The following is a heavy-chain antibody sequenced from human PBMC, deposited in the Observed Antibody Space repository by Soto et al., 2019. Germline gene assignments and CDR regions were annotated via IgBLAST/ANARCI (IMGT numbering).Heavy chain of an antibody. Sequence: VQLLESGGGFVQPGGSLRLSCAASGFTFSNYPMSWVRQAPGKGLEWVSAIGDSGTKTYYTDSVKGRFTISRDNSKNTLYLQMNSLRAEDTAIYYCAKEAGGEDYYYIDYWGQGILVTVSS. J-gene: IGHJ4*02. V-gene: IGHV3-23*01. CDR1: GFTFSNYP. CDR2: IGDSGTKT. CDR3: AKEAGGEDYYYIDY. D-gene: IGHD3-16*01.